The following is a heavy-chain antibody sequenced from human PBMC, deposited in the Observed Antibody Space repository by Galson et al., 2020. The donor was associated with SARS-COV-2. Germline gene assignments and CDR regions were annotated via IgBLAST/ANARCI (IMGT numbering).Heavy chain of an antibody. V-gene: IGHV1-18*01. Sequence: ASVKVSCKASGYTFNHYGFSWVRQAPGQGLEWMGWISAYSGNTDYAQKLQGRVTVTTDTSTNTAYMELRSLIPDDTAVYYCARGFARRWDYCVQGTLVTVAS. CDR2: ISAYSGNT. J-gene: IGHJ4*02. D-gene: IGHD3-3*01. CDR1: GYTFNHYG. CDR3: ARGFARRWDY.